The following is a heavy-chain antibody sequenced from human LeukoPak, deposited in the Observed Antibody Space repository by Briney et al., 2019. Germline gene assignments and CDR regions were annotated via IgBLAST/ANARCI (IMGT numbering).Heavy chain of an antibody. CDR3: ARGADRSGYSFYFDY. V-gene: IGHV3-74*01. CDR2: INSAGSST. D-gene: IGHD3-22*01. CDR1: GFTFSNYW. J-gene: IGHJ4*02. Sequence: PGGSLRLSCAASGFTFSNYWIHWVRHTPGKGLVWVSRINSAGSSTSYADSVTGRFSITRDKAKNTLYLQMNSLRAEDTAVYYCARGADRSGYSFYFDYWGQGTLVTVSS.